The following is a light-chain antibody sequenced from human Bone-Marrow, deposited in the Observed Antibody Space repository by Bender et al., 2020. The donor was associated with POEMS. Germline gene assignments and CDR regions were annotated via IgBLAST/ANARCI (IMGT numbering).Light chain of an antibody. CDR1: SSDVGAYKL. Sequence: QSALTQPASVSGSPGQSITISCTGASSDVGAYKLVSWYQQHPDKAPQLMIYEVNKRPSGVSNRFSGSKSGNTASLTISGLQAEDEADYYCCSYAGSSPSVVFGGGTKVTVL. V-gene: IGLV2-23*02. CDR2: EVN. CDR3: CSYAGSSPSVV. J-gene: IGLJ3*02.